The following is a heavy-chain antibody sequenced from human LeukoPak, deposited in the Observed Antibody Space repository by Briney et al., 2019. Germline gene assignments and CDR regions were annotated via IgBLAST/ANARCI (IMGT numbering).Heavy chain of an antibody. D-gene: IGHD6-19*01. CDR2: INHSGST. CDR3: ARGGIAVAGMGFDY. V-gene: IGHV4-34*01. Sequence: SETLSLTCAVYGGSFSGYYWSWIRQPPGKGLEWIGEINHSGSTNYNPSLKGRVTISVDTSKNQFSLKLSSVTAADTAVYYCARGGIAVAGMGFDYWGQGTLVTVSS. CDR1: GGSFSGYY. J-gene: IGHJ4*02.